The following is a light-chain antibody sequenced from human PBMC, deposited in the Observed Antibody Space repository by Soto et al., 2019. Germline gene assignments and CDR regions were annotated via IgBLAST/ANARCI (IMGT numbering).Light chain of an antibody. V-gene: IGKV1-5*03. CDR3: QQYVNSHRT. CDR1: QSISSW. CDR2: KAS. Sequence: DIQMTQSPSTLSASVGDRVTITCRASQSISSWLAWYPQKPGKAPKLLIYKASSLESGVPSRFSGSGSGTEFTLNISSLQPDDSATYYCQQYVNSHRTYGKGTKVEIK. J-gene: IGKJ1*01.